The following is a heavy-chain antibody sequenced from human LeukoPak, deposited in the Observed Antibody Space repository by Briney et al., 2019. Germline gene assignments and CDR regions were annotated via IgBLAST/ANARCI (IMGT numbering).Heavy chain of an antibody. J-gene: IGHJ3*02. CDR3: AKELVSSSWYGDAFDI. CDR2: IRYDGSNK. CDR1: GFTFSSYG. Sequence: PGGSLRLSCAASGFTFSSYGMHWVRQAPGKGLEWVAFIRYDGSNKYYADSVKGRFTISRDNSKNTLYLQINSLRAEYTAVYYCAKELVSSSWYGDAFDIWAQGTMVTVSS. D-gene: IGHD6-13*01. V-gene: IGHV3-30*02.